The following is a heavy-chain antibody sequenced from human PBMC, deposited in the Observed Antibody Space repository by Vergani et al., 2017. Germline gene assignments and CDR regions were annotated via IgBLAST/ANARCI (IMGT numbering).Heavy chain of an antibody. CDR3: ARGEYYYDSSGYYPGY. Sequence: EVQLVESGGGLVQPGGSLRLSCAASGFTFSSYWMSWVRQAPGKGLEWVANIKQDGSEKYYVDSVKGRFTISRDNAKNSLYLQLNSLRAKDTAVYYCARGEYYYDSSGYYPGYWGQGTLVTVSS. V-gene: IGHV3-7*01. J-gene: IGHJ4*02. D-gene: IGHD3-22*01. CDR2: IKQDGSEK. CDR1: GFTFSSYW.